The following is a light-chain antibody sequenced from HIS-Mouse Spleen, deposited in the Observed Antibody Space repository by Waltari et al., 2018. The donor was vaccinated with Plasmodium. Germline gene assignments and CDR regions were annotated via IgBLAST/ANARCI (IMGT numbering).Light chain of an antibody. CDR3: QTWGTGIRV. J-gene: IGLJ2*01. Sequence: QLVLTQSPSASASLGASVKLTCTLSSGPSNYAIAWHPQQPEKGPRYLMKLNSDGSHSKGDGIPDRFSGSSSGAERYLTISSLQSEDEADYYCQTWGTGIRVFGGGTKLTVL. CDR2: LNSDGSH. V-gene: IGLV4-69*01. CDR1: SGPSNYA.